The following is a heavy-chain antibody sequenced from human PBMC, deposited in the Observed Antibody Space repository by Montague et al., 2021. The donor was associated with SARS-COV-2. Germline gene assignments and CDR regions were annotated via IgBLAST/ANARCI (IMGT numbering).Heavy chain of an antibody. Sequence: SETLSLTCAVHGTSFSGYYWNWIRQPPGKGLEWIGEINHGGSTKYSPSLKSRLTISADTSKNQFSLKLTSVAAADTAGFYCARRRDGVVPSPILGVGPYYSYCYLDVWGRGTTVTVSS. CDR2: INHGGST. D-gene: IGHD3-10*01. CDR1: GTSFSGYY. J-gene: IGHJ6*03. CDR3: ARRRDGVVPSPILGVGPYYSYCYLDV. V-gene: IGHV4-34*01.